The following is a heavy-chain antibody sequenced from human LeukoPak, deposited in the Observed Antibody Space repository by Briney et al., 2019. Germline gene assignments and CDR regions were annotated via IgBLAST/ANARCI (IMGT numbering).Heavy chain of an antibody. V-gene: IGHV1-18*01. J-gene: IGHJ3*02. Sequence: ASVKVSCKASGYTFTSYGISWVRQAPGQGLEWMGWISAYNGNTNYAQKLQGRVTMTRDMSTSTVYMELSSLRSEDTAVYYCASIGDPDAFDIWGQGTMVTVSS. CDR3: ASIGDPDAFDI. CDR2: ISAYNGNT. D-gene: IGHD4-17*01. CDR1: GYTFTSYG.